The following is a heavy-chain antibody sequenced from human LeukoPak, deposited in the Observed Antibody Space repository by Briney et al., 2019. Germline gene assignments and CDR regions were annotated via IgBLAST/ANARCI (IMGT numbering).Heavy chain of an antibody. CDR3: ARDRGYSTFDY. J-gene: IGHJ4*02. CDR2: ISYDGSNK. V-gene: IGHV3-30*03. CDR1: GFTFSSYG. Sequence: GGSLRLSCAASGFTFSSYGMHWVRQAPGKGLEWVAVISYDGSNKYYADSVKGRFTISRDNSKNTLYLQMNSLRADDTAVYYCARDRGYSTFDYWGQGTLVTVSS. D-gene: IGHD3-22*01.